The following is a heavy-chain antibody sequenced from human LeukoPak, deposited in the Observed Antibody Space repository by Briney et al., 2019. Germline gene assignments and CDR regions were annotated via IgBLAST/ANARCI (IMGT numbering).Heavy chain of an antibody. D-gene: IGHD6-13*01. CDR1: GGSISSYY. V-gene: IGHV4-59*01. Sequence: SETLSLTCTVSGGSISSYYWSWIRQPPGKGLEWIGNIYYSGSTNYNPSLKSRATISVDTSKNQFSLKLSSVAAADTAVYYCARDGTADAFDIWGQGIMVTVSS. J-gene: IGHJ3*02. CDR3: ARDGTADAFDI. CDR2: IYYSGST.